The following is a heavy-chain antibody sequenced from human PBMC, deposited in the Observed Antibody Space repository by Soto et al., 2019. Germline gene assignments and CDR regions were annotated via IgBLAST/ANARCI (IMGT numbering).Heavy chain of an antibody. V-gene: IGHV3-23*01. D-gene: IGHD3-22*01. CDR2: ISGSGGST. CDR1: GFTFSSYA. Sequence: SLRLSCAASGFTFSSYAMSWVRQAPGKGLEWVSAISGSGGSTYYADSVKGRFTISRDNSKNTLYLQMNSLRAEDTAVYYCAKGQGMIVVVPTRYWGQGTLVTVSS. CDR3: AKGQGMIVVVPTRY. J-gene: IGHJ4*02.